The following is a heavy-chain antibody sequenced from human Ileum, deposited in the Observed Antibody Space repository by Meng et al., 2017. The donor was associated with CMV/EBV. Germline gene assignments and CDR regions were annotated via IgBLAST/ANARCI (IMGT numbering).Heavy chain of an antibody. CDR2: IRSSSSYT. Sequence: GESLKISCAASGFTFSSYNMNWVRQAPGKGLEWVSSIRSSSSYTYYADSVKGRLTISRDNAKNSLYLQMGSLRAEDTAVYYCAREDYYDISDYYPDDAFDIWGHGTMVTVSS. D-gene: IGHD3-22*01. J-gene: IGHJ3*02. V-gene: IGHV3-21*01. CDR3: AREDYYDISDYYPDDAFDI. CDR1: GFTFSSYN.